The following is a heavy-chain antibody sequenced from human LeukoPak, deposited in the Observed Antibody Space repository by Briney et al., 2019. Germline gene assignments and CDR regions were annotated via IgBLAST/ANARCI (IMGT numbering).Heavy chain of an antibody. D-gene: IGHD1-1*01. CDR1: GGSISSGGYS. CDR2: IYHIGST. CDR3: ARGIRTGYGY. Sequence: SETLSLTCAVSGGSISSGGYSWSWIRQPPGRGLEWIGYIYHIGSTYYNPSLKSRVTISVDRSKNQFSLKLSSVTAADTAVYYCARGIRTGYGYWGQGTLVAVSS. J-gene: IGHJ4*02. V-gene: IGHV4-30-2*01.